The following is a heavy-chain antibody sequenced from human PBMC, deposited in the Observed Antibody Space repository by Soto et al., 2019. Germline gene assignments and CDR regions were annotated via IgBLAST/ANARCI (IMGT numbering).Heavy chain of an antibody. Sequence: GGSLRLSCAASGFTFSSYSMNWVRQAPGKGLEWVSSIGSSSSYIYYADSVKGRFTISRDNAKNSLYLQMNSLRAEDTAVYYCARDTIGGGYYWSVKPSYYYYGMDVWGQGTTVTVSS. CDR3: ARDTIGGGYYWSVKPSYYYYGMDV. CDR2: IGSSSSYI. V-gene: IGHV3-21*01. CDR1: GFTFSSYS. D-gene: IGHD3-22*01. J-gene: IGHJ6*02.